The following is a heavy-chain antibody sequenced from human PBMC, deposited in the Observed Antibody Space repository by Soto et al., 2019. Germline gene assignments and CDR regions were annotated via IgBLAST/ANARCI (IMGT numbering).Heavy chain of an antibody. D-gene: IGHD3-22*01. V-gene: IGHV1-2*02. CDR3: ARHYYASRGYKWPGDYYYGMDV. J-gene: IGHJ6*02. CDR1: GYTFTGYY. Sequence: ASVKVSCKASGYTFTGYYMHWVRQAPGQGLEWMGWINPNSGGTNYAQKFQGRVTMTRDTSISTAYMELSRLRSDDTAVYYCARHYYASRGYKWPGDYYYGMDVWGQGTTVTVSS. CDR2: INPNSGGT.